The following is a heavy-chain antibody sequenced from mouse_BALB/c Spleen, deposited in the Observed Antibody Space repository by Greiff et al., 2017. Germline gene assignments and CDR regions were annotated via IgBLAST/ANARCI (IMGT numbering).Heavy chain of an antibody. CDR1: GYSITSGYY. D-gene: IGHD2-4*01. V-gene: IGHV3-6*02. J-gene: IGHJ3*01. CDR3: ALLYDYDGPWFAY. Sequence: EVQLVESGPGLVKPSQSLSLTCSVTGYSITSGYYWNWIRQFPGNKLEWMGYISYDGSNNYNPSLKNRIPITRDTSKNQFFLKLNSVTTEDTATYYCALLYDYDGPWFAYWGQGTLVTVSA. CDR2: ISYDGSN.